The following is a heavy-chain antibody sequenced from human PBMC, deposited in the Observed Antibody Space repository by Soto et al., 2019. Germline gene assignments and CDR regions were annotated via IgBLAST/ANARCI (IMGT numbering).Heavy chain of an antibody. CDR3: ARTVASAGPDAFDI. J-gene: IGHJ3*02. CDR1: GFTFSTYA. Sequence: QVQLVESGGGVVQPGTSLIISCVGSGFTFSTYAMHWVRQAPGKGLQWVSVITSDGSKKYSADSVKGRFIISRDNYKNTLYLQMNTLRTEDTAVYYCARTVASAGPDAFDIGGQGKVLTVSS. V-gene: IGHV3-30-3*01. D-gene: IGHD6-13*01. CDR2: ITSDGSKK.